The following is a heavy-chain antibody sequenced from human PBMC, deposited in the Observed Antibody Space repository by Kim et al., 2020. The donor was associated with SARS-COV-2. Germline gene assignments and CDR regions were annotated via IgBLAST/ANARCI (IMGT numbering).Heavy chain of an antibody. Sequence: GGSLRLSCAASGFTFSSYGMHWVRQAPGKGLEWVAVIWYDGSNKYYADSVKGRFTISRDNSKNTLYLQMNSLRAEDTAVYYCARDSHMITFGGVIAEFDYWGQGTLVTVSS. CDR3: ARDSHMITFGGVIAEFDY. V-gene: IGHV3-33*01. D-gene: IGHD3-16*02. CDR2: IWYDGSNK. CDR1: GFTFSSYG. J-gene: IGHJ4*02.